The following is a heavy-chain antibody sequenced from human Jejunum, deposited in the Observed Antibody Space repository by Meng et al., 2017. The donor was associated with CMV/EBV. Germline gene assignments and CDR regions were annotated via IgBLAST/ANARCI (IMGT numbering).Heavy chain of an antibody. CDR1: FTFGTFA. CDR3: AKGVTSGSTYRASDI. V-gene: IGHV3-23*03. CDR2: IYYGGGAT. J-gene: IGHJ3*02. Sequence: FTFGTFAMGWVRQAPGKGLEWVSSIYYGGGATHYPDSVKGRFTISRDTSENTLYLQMSSLRVDDTALYYCAKGVTSGSTYRASDILGQGTKVTVSS. D-gene: IGHD3-22*01.